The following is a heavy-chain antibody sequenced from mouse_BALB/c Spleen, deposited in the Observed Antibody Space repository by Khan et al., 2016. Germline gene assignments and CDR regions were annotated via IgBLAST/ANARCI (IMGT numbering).Heavy chain of an antibody. V-gene: IGHV5-4*02. CDR3: ARDLNWYFDV. CDR2: ISDGGSYT. Sequence: EVELVESGGGLVKPGGSLKLSCAASGFTFSDYYMYWVRQTPEKRLEWVATISDGGSYTYYPDSVKGRFTISRDNAMNHLYLQMSSLKSEYTAVYSCARDLNWYFDVWGAGTTVTVSS. J-gene: IGHJ1*01. CDR1: GFTFSDYY.